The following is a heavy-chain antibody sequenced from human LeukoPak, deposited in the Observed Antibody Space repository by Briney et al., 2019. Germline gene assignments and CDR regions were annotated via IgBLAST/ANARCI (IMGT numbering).Heavy chain of an antibody. CDR2: ISWNGGSI. D-gene: IGHD1-26*01. CDR1: GFTFDDYG. CDR3: ARDVGASAPDAFDI. J-gene: IGHJ3*02. V-gene: IGHV3-20*04. Sequence: GGSLRLSCAASGFTFDDYGMGWVRQAPGKGLEWVSGISWNGGSIGYADSVKGRFTISRDNAKNSLYLQMNSLRAEDTDVYYCARDVGASAPDAFDIWGQGTMVTVSS.